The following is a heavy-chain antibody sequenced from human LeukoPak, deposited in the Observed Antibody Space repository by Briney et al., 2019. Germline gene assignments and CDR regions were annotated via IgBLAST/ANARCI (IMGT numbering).Heavy chain of an antibody. Sequence: GASVKVSCKASGGTFSSYAISWARQAPGQGLEWMGWINTNTGNPTYAQGFTGRFVFSLDTSVSTAYLQISSLKAEDTAVYYCARDYRPYGDYPFLSDIWGQGTMVTVSS. CDR3: ARDYRPYGDYPFLSDI. J-gene: IGHJ3*02. V-gene: IGHV7-4-1*02. CDR2: INTNTGNP. D-gene: IGHD4-17*01. CDR1: GGTFSSYA.